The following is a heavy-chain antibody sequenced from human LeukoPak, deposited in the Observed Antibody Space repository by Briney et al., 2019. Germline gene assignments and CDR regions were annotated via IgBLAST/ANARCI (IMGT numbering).Heavy chain of an antibody. J-gene: IGHJ5*02. CDR3: ARHEYSGSYYGLSWFDP. CDR1: SGSISSSSYY. V-gene: IGHV4-39*01. Sequence: SETLSLTCTVSSGSISSSSYYWGWIRQPPGKGLEWIGSMYYSGNTYYNPSLKSRVTMSVETSKNQFSLKLSSLTAADTAVYYCARHEYSGSYYGLSWFDPWGQGTLVTVSS. D-gene: IGHD1-26*01. CDR2: MYYSGNT.